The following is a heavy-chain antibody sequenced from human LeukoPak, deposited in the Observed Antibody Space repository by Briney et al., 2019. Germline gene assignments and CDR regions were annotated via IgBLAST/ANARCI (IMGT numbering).Heavy chain of an antibody. CDR2: INPNSGGT. Sequence: ASVKVSCTASGYTFTGYYMHWVRQAPGQGLEWMGWINPNSGGTNYAQKFQGRVTMTRDTSISTAYMELSRLRSDDTAVYYCASGQQWFGEVGMDVWGQGTTVTVSS. D-gene: IGHD3-10*01. J-gene: IGHJ6*02. CDR3: ASGQQWFGEVGMDV. V-gene: IGHV1-2*02. CDR1: GYTFTGYY.